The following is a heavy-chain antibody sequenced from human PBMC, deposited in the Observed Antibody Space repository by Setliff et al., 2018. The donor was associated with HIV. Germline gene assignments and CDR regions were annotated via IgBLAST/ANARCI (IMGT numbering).Heavy chain of an antibody. D-gene: IGHD6-13*01. V-gene: IGHV4-4*09. CDR2: IYSSGTT. J-gene: IGHJ4*02. CDR3: ARGGGSSSSWPIDY. Sequence: SETLSLTCFVSGVSISDHYWGWIRQPPGKGLEWIGYIYSSGTTQYNPSVESRGTMSLDTSRDQFSLNLSSVTAADTAVYFWARGGGSSSSWPIDYWGQGTLVTVSS. CDR1: GVSISDHY.